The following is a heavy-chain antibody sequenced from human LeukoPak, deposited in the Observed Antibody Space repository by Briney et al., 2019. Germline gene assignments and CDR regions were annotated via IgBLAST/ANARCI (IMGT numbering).Heavy chain of an antibody. D-gene: IGHD5-18*01. CDR3: ARSDTAMRPVDY. Sequence: GGSLRLSCAASGFTFRSYGMHWVRQAPGKGLEWVAVIWYDGSNKYYADSVKGRFTISRDNSKNTLYLQMNSLRAEDTAVYYCARSDTAMRPVDYWGQGTLVTVSS. CDR1: GFTFRSYG. J-gene: IGHJ4*02. CDR2: IWYDGSNK. V-gene: IGHV3-33*01.